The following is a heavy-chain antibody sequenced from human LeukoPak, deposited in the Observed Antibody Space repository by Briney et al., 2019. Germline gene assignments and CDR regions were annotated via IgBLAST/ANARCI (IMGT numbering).Heavy chain of an antibody. J-gene: IGHJ4*02. D-gene: IGHD3-10*01. CDR2: ISSSSSYI. V-gene: IGHV3-21*01. CDR1: GFTFSTYS. Sequence: GGSLRLSCVASGFTFSTYSMNWVRQAPGKGLEWVSSISSSSSYIYYADSVKGRFTISRDNARKSLYLQMNSLRAEDTAVYYCARGVGYYGSGTYYFDFWGQGTLVTVSS. CDR3: ARGVGYYGSGTYYFDF.